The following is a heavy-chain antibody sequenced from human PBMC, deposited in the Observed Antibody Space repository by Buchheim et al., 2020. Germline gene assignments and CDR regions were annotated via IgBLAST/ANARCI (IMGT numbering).Heavy chain of an antibody. J-gene: IGHJ4*02. D-gene: IGHD3-10*01. Sequence: DVQLVESGGGLVKPGGSLRLSCAASGFIFSNAWMNWVRQAPGKGLEWVGRIKSETDGGTTDYAAPVKGRFTIPRDDSTNPLYLQMNSLRTEDTAVYYCTTDLFYGSGSYPDYWGQGTL. CDR3: TTDLFYGSGSYPDY. CDR2: IKSETDGGTT. V-gene: IGHV3-15*07. CDR1: GFIFSNAW.